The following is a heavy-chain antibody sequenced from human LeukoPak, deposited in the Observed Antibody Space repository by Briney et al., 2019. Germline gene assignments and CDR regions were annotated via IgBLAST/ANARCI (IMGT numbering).Heavy chain of an antibody. CDR3: ARVNPLMAPGAFDI. Sequence: GGSQRLSCAASGFTFSSYWMTWVRQAPGKGLAWVANIKQDGSAKYYMDSVKGRFTISRDNAKNSLYLQMNSLGAEDTAVYYCARVNPLMAPGAFDIWGQGTMVAVSS. CDR1: GFTFSSYW. CDR2: IKQDGSAK. D-gene: IGHD2-8*01. J-gene: IGHJ3*02. V-gene: IGHV3-7*01.